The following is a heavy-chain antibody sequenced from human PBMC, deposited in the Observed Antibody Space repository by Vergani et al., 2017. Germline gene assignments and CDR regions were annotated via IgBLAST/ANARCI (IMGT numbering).Heavy chain of an antibody. CDR1: GFTFSSYS. J-gene: IGHJ6*02. CDR3: ARDRSGSQLRYYYYYYGMDV. CDR2: ISSSSSYI. D-gene: IGHD5-12*01. Sequence: EVQLVESGGGLVQPGGSLRLSCAASGFTFSSYSMNWVRQAPGKGLEWVSSISSSSSYIYYADSVKGRFTISRDNAKNSLYLQMNSLRAEDTAVYYCARDRSGSQLRYYYYYYGMDVWGQGTTVTVSS. V-gene: IGHV3-21*01.